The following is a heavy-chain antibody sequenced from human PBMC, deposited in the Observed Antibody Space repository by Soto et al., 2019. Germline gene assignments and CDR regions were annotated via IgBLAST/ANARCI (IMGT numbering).Heavy chain of an antibody. J-gene: IGHJ6*02. CDR1: GGSFSGHY. D-gene: IGHD3-9*01. CDR3: ARHGAYNDILTGYALYYYYYGMDV. CDR2: INHGGST. V-gene: IGHV4-34*01. Sequence: PSETLSLTWAVYGGSFSGHYWSWIRQPPGKGLEWIGEINHGGSTYYNPSLKSRVTISVDTSKNQFSLKLSSVTAADTAVYYCARHGAYNDILTGYALYYYYYGMDVWGQGTTVTVSS.